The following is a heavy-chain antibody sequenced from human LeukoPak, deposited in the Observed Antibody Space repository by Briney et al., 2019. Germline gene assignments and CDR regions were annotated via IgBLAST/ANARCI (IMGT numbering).Heavy chain of an antibody. J-gene: IGHJ4*02. CDR3: ANTNLNYDFWSGYYVDY. V-gene: IGHV3-23*01. Sequence: GGSLRLSCAASGFTVSSNYMSWVRQAPGKGLEWVSALSGSGGSTYYADSVKGRFTISRDNSKNTLYLQMNSLRAEDTAVYYCANTNLNYDFWSGYYVDYWGQGTLVTVSS. D-gene: IGHD3-3*01. CDR2: LSGSGGST. CDR1: GFTVSSNY.